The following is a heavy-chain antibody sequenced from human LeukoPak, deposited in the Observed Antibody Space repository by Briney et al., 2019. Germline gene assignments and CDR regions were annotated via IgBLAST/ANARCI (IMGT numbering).Heavy chain of an antibody. CDR1: GFTFSGYE. CDR3: ARDPGCSGSWSFDC. CDR2: ISNSGGTI. Sequence: GGSLRLSCAASGFTFSGYEMNWVRQAPGKGLEWVSYISNSGGTIYYADSVKGRFTISRDNAKNSLYLQMNSLRAEDTAVYYCARDPGCSGSWSFDCWGQGTPVTVSS. D-gene: IGHD6-13*01. V-gene: IGHV3-48*03. J-gene: IGHJ4*02.